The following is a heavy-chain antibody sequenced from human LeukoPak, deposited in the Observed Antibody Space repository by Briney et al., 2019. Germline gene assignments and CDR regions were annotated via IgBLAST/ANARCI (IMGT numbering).Heavy chain of an antibody. CDR1: GYTFTSYG. V-gene: IGHV1-18*01. CDR3: ARRGIAAAEYYYYYYMDVLGYYYYYMDV. Sequence: ASVKVSCKASGYTFTSYGISWVRQAPGQGLEWMGWISAYNGSTNYAQKLQGRVTMTTDTSTSTAYMELRSLRSDDTAVYYCARRGIAAAEYYYYYYMDVLGYYYYYMDVWGKGTTVTVSS. J-gene: IGHJ6*03. D-gene: IGHD6-13*01. CDR2: ISAYNGST.